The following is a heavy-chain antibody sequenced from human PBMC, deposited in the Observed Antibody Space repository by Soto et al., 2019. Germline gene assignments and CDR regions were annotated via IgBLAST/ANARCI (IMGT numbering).Heavy chain of an antibody. CDR2: IIPIFGTA. D-gene: IGHD4-17*01. J-gene: IGHJ5*02. CDR1: GGTFSSYA. Sequence: SVKVSCKASGGTFSSYAISWVRQAPGQGLEWMGGIIPIFGTANYAQKFQGRVTITADKSTSTAYMELSSLRSEDTAVYYCARASNYDYGGPHNRFDPWGQGTLVTVSS. V-gene: IGHV1-69*06. CDR3: ARASNYDYGGPHNRFDP.